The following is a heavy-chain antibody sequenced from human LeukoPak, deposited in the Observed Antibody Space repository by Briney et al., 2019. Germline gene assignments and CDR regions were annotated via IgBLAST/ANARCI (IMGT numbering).Heavy chain of an antibody. Sequence: ASVKVSCKASGYTFTGYYMHWVRQAPGQGLEWMGWINPNSGGTNYAQKFQGRVIMTRDTSISTAYMELSRLRSDDTAVYYCARDPYTIFGVVIASEFDYWGQGTLVTVSS. CDR1: GYTFTGYY. CDR2: INPNSGGT. V-gene: IGHV1-2*02. J-gene: IGHJ4*02. CDR3: ARDPYTIFGVVIASEFDY. D-gene: IGHD3-3*01.